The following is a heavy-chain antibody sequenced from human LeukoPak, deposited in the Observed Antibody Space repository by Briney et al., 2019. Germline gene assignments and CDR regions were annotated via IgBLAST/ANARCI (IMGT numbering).Heavy chain of an antibody. Sequence: ASVKVSCKASGGTFSSYAISWVRQAPGQGLEWMGGIIPIFGTANYAQKFQGRVTITANESTSTAYMELSSLRSEDTAVYYCAKGRQLNPSMNWFGPWGQGTQVTVSS. CDR3: AKGRQLNPSMNWFGP. J-gene: IGHJ5*02. CDR2: IIPIFGTA. D-gene: IGHD5-18*01. V-gene: IGHV1-69*13. CDR1: GGTFSSYA.